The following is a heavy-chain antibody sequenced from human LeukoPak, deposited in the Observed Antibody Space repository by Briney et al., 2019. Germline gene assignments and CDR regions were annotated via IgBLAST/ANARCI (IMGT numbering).Heavy chain of an antibody. V-gene: IGHV3-30-3*01. CDR1: GFTFSSYA. D-gene: IGHD3-3*01. J-gene: IGHJ4*02. CDR3: ARGYDFWSGYTPGY. Sequence: GGSLRLSCAASGFTFSSYAMHWVRQAPGKGLEWVAVISYDGSNKYYADSVKGRFTISRDNSKNTLYLQMSGLRAEDTAVYYCARGYDFWSGYTPGYWGQGTLVTVSS. CDR2: ISYDGSNK.